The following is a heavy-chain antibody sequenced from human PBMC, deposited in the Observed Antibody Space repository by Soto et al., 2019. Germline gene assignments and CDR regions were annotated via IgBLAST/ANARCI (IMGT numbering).Heavy chain of an antibody. J-gene: IGHJ5*02. V-gene: IGHV4-39*01. CDR1: GGSISSSSYY. Sequence: PSETLSLTCTVSGGSISSSSYYWGWIRQPPGKGLEWIGSIYYSGSTYYNPSLKSRATISVDTSKNQFSLKLSSVTAADTAVYYCASQYYDILTGYGWFDPWGQGTLVTVSS. CDR3: ASQYYDILTGYGWFDP. CDR2: IYYSGST. D-gene: IGHD3-9*01.